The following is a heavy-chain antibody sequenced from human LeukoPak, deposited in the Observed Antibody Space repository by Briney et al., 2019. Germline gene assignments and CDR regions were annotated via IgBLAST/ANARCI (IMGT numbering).Heavy chain of an antibody. CDR3: AREAAATGAWYFDF. Sequence: GGSLRLSYAASGFTFSSYEMNWVRQAPGKGLVWVSRMNSDGSSTTYADSVKGRFTISRDNAKNTLYLQMNSLRAEDTAVYFCAREAAATGAWYFDFWGRGTLVSVSS. V-gene: IGHV3-74*01. D-gene: IGHD6-13*01. J-gene: IGHJ2*01. CDR2: MNSDGSST. CDR1: GFTFSSYE.